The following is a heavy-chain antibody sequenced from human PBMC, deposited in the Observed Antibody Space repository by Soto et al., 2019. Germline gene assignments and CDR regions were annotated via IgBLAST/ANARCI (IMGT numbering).Heavy chain of an antibody. D-gene: IGHD1-7*01. CDR2: IWYDGSNK. Sequence: GGSLRLSCAASGFTFSSYGMHWVRQAPGKGLEWVAVIWYDGSNKYYADSVKGRFTISRDNSKNTLYLQMNSLRAEDTAVYYCARERVNIWNYADAFDIWGQGTMVTVSS. J-gene: IGHJ3*02. CDR3: ARERVNIWNYADAFDI. V-gene: IGHV3-33*01. CDR1: GFTFSSYG.